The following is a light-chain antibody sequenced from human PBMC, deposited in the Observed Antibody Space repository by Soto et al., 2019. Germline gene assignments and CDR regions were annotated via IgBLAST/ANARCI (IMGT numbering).Light chain of an antibody. J-gene: IGKJ5*01. V-gene: IGKV1-16*02. CDR1: QDIQNN. Sequence: DIQMTQSPSSLSASVGDRVTITCRASQDIQNNLGWFQQKPGKAPKSLIYDAFNLQSGVPSKFSGSRSGTDFTLTISSLQSEDFATYYCQQYASYPYTFGQGTRL. CDR2: DAF. CDR3: QQYASYPYT.